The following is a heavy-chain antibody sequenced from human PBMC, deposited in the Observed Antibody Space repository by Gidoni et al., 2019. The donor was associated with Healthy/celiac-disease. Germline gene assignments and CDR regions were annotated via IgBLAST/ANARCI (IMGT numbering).Heavy chain of an antibody. CDR3: ARDSRFPNYYFDY. V-gene: IGHV3-7*01. CDR1: GFTFSSYW. J-gene: IGHJ4*02. CDR2: IKQDGSEK. Sequence: EVQLVESGGGLVQPGGSRRLSCAASGFTFSSYWMSWVRQAPGKGLEWVANIKQDGSEKYYVDSVKGRFTISRDNAKNSLYLQMNSLRADDTAVYYCARDSRFPNYYFDYWGQGTLVTVSS. D-gene: IGHD3-16*01.